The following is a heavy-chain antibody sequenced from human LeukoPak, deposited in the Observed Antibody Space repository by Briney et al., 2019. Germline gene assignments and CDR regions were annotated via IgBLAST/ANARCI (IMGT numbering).Heavy chain of an antibody. CDR2: ISGSGGST. CDR3: AKANHATDYYDSSGYYDD. V-gene: IGHV3-23*01. CDR1: GFTVSSNY. D-gene: IGHD3-22*01. Sequence: GGSLRLSCAASGFTVSSNYMCWVRQAPGKGLEWVSAISGSGGSTYYADSVKGRFTISIDNSKNTLYLQMNSLRAEDTAVYYCAKANHATDYYDSSGYYDDWGQGTLVTVSS. J-gene: IGHJ4*02.